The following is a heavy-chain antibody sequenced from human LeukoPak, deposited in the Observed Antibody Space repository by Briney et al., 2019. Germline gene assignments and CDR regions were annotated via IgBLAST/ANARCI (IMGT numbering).Heavy chain of an antibody. D-gene: IGHD3-22*01. V-gene: IGHV3-15*01. Sequence: GRSLRLSCVASGFTFTNAWMSWVRQAPGKGLEWVGRIKSKIDGETTDHAAPVKGRLTISRDDSKNTVHLQMNSLKTEDTAVYYCTPHSGYDSSGYYYWGQGTLVTVSS. CDR3: TPHSGYDSSGYYY. J-gene: IGHJ4*02. CDR2: IKSKIDGETT. CDR1: GFTFTNAW.